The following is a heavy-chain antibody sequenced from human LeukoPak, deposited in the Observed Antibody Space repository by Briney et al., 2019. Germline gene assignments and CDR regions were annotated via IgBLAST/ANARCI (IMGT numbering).Heavy chain of an antibody. V-gene: IGHV4-39*01. CDR3: ARLHCGGDCYSEATNYFDY. CDR1: GGSISSSSYY. D-gene: IGHD2-21*02. Sequence: PSETLSLTCTVSGGSISSSSYYWGWLRQPPGKGLEWIGTIYYSGSTYYNPSLKSRVTISGDTSKNQFSLKLTSVTAADTAVYYCARLHCGGDCYSEATNYFDYWGQGTLVTVSS. CDR2: IYYSGST. J-gene: IGHJ4*02.